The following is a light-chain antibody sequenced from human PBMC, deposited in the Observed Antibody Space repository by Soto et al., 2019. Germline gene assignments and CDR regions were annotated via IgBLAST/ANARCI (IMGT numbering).Light chain of an antibody. CDR3: LQHNSYPWT. V-gene: IGKV1-12*01. CDR1: QVISSW. J-gene: IGKJ1*01. CDR2: KAS. Sequence: DIQMTQAPSSVSASVGDTVTVSCRASQVISSWLAWYQQKPGRAPNLLIYKASTLQTGVPSRFSGSGSGTDFTLTITNLQPEDFATYYCLQHNSYPWTFGQGTKVDIK.